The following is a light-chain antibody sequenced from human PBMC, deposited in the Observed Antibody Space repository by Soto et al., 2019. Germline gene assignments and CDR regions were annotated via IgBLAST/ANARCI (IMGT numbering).Light chain of an antibody. V-gene: IGKV1-27*01. CDR3: QNDNSVPLT. Sequence: DIQMTQSPASLSASLGERVTLTCRASQNISTYLAWYQQKPGKVPKFLIYAASDLAPGVPSWFSGSGSGTYFTLTISSLPPEDVVTYYCQNDNSVPLTFGGGTKVEI. CDR1: QNISTY. J-gene: IGKJ4*01. CDR2: AAS.